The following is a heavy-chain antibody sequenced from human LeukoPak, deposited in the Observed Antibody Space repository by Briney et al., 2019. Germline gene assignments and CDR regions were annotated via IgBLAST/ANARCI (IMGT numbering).Heavy chain of an antibody. D-gene: IGHD6-13*01. Sequence: GGSLRLSCAASGFTVSSNNMSWVHQAPGKGLEWVSVIYSGGSTYYADSVKGRFTISRDNSKNTLYLQMNSLRAEDTAVYYCARVRYSSSWLDYWGQGTLVTVSS. V-gene: IGHV3-53*01. J-gene: IGHJ4*02. CDR2: IYSGGST. CDR1: GFTVSSNN. CDR3: ARVRYSSSWLDY.